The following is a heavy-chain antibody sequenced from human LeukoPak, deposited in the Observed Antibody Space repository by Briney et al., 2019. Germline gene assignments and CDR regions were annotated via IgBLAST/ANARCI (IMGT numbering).Heavy chain of an antibody. Sequence: ASVKVSCKASGYTFTGYYMHWVLQAPGQGLEGMGWINPNSGGTNYAQKFQGRVTMTRDTSISTAYMELSRLRSDDTAVYYCARGNIVVVREYYFDYWGQGTLVTVSS. CDR1: GYTFTGYY. V-gene: IGHV1-2*02. D-gene: IGHD2-2*01. CDR3: ARGNIVVVREYYFDY. J-gene: IGHJ4*02. CDR2: INPNSGGT.